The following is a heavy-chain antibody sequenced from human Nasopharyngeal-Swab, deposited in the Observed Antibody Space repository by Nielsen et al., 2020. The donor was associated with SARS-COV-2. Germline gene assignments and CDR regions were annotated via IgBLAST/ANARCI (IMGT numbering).Heavy chain of an antibody. D-gene: IGHD1-14*01. Sequence: SVKVSCKPSGGTLSNYAISWVRQAPGQGLEWMGRIIPIVGTPNYAQKFQGRVTITADKYTTIGYLELSSLRSEDTAVYYCAREGRSPGGMDVWGQGTTVTVSS. V-gene: IGHV1-69*04. CDR1: GGTLSNYA. J-gene: IGHJ6*02. CDR2: IIPIVGTP. CDR3: AREGRSPGGMDV.